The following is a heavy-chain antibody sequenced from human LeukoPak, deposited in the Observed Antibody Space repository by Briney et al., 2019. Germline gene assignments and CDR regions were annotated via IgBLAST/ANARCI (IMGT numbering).Heavy chain of an antibody. Sequence: PSETLSLTCTVSGGSISSSSYYWGWIRQPPGKGLEWIGSIYYSGSTYYNPSLKSRVTISVDTSKNQFSLKLSSVTAADTAVYYCARRGPHCSSTSCYGQYYYYYYMDVWGKGTTVTVSS. CDR1: GGSISSSSYY. J-gene: IGHJ6*03. CDR3: ARRGPHCSSTSCYGQYYYYYYMDV. V-gene: IGHV4-39*01. D-gene: IGHD2-2*01. CDR2: IYYSGST.